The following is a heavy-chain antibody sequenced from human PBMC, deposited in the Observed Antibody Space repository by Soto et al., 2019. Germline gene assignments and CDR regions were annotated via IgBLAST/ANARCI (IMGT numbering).Heavy chain of an antibody. CDR2: IIPIFGTA. Sequence: QVQLVQSGAEVKKPGSSVKVSCKASGGTFSSYAISWVRQAPGQGLEWMGGIIPIFGTANYAQKFQGRVTITAAISTTTGYRGLSSGKSGDTAVYYLAREGGVGATTGSDWGQGTLVTVSS. CDR1: GGTFSSYA. CDR3: AREGGVGATTGSD. D-gene: IGHD1-26*01. J-gene: IGHJ4*02. V-gene: IGHV1-69*06.